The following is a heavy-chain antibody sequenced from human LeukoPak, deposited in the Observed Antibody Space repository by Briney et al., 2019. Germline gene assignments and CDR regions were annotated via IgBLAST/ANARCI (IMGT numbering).Heavy chain of an antibody. CDR2: IIPIFGTA. D-gene: IGHD3-22*01. Sequence: SVKVSCKASGGTFSSYAISWVRQAPGQGLEWMGGIIPIFGTANYAQKFQGRVTITTDESTSTAYMELSSLRSEDTAVYYCAREYYYDGSGPEVGAFDIWGQGTMVTVSS. CDR1: GGTFSSYA. V-gene: IGHV1-69*05. J-gene: IGHJ3*02. CDR3: AREYYYDGSGPEVGAFDI.